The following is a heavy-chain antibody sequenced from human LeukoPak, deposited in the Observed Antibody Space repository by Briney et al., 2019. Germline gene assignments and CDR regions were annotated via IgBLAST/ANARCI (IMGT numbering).Heavy chain of an antibody. CDR1: GFTFSKAW. D-gene: IGHD3-10*01. CDR2: IKSKTDGGTT. J-gene: IGHJ4*02. Sequence: GGSLRLSCAPSGFTFSKAWMTWVRQAPGKGLEWVGRIKSKTDGGTTDYAAPVKGRFTISGDDSRNTLSLQMNSLKTEDTAVYYCTTITMIREHEDYWGQGTLVTVSS. CDR3: TTITMIREHEDY. V-gene: IGHV3-15*01.